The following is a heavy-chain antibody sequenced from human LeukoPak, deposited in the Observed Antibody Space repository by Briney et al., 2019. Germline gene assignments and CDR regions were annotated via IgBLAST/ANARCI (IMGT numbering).Heavy chain of an antibody. V-gene: IGHV3-53*01. CDR3: ARGGSGWSSYFDY. CDR2: IHSGGST. D-gene: IGHD6-19*01. CDR1: GFTVSSSY. J-gene: IGHJ4*02. Sequence: GGSLRLSCAAAGFTVSSSYMNWVRQAPGKGLEWVSVIHSGGSTYYADSVKGRFTFSRDNAKNTLYLQMNSLRAEDTAVYYCARGGSGWSSYFDYWGQGTLVTVSS.